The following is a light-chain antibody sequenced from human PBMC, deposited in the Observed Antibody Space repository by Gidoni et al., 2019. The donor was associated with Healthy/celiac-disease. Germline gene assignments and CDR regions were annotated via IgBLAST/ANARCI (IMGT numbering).Light chain of an antibody. CDR1: QSVLYSSNNKNY. Sequence: DIVMTQSPDSLAVSLGERATINCKCSQSVLYSSNNKNYLAWYQQKPGQPPKLLIYWASTRESGVPDRFSGSGSGTDFTLTISSLQAEDVAVYYCQQYYSTPYSFGQVTKLEIK. J-gene: IGKJ2*03. V-gene: IGKV4-1*01. CDR2: WAS. CDR3: QQYYSTPYS.